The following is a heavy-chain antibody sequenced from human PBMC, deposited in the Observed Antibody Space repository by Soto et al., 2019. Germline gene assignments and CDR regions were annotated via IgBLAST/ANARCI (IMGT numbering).Heavy chain of an antibody. Sequence: QVQLVESGGGVVQPGRSLRLSCTASGFTFRSYAIHWVRQAPGKGLEWVAVISYDGSNKYYADSVKGRFTISRDNSKNTLYLQMNSLRVEDTAVYYCARDVGRSLYIGGAKYYYGMDVWGQGTTVTVSS. CDR2: ISYDGSNK. CDR1: GFTFRSYA. CDR3: ARDVGRSLYIGGAKYYYGMDV. J-gene: IGHJ6*02. V-gene: IGHV3-30*04. D-gene: IGHD3-16*01.